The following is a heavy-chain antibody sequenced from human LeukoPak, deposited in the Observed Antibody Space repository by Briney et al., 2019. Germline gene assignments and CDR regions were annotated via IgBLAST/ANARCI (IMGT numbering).Heavy chain of an antibody. D-gene: IGHD6-13*01. CDR1: GITVSSSY. V-gene: IGHV3-66*01. Sequence: GGSLRLSCAASGITVSSSYMSWVRQVPGEGLEWVSVIYSDGRTYYADSVKGRFTISRDNSKNTLYLQMNSLRAEDTAVYYCARGYSSSWHHYYYYMDVWGKGTTVTVSS. CDR3: ARGYSSSWHHYYYYMDV. J-gene: IGHJ6*03. CDR2: IYSDGRT.